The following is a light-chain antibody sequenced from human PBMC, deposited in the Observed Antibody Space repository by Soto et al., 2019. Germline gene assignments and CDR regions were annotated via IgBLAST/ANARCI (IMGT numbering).Light chain of an antibody. CDR3: QQYCRTPWT. J-gene: IGKJ1*01. Sequence: DIVMTQSPDSLAVSLGERATINCKSSQSVLYSSNNKNYLAWYQQKPGQPPKLLIYWASTRESGVPDRFSGSGSGTDFTLTIRSLQAEDFAVYYCQQYCRTPWTFGQGTKVEIK. CDR2: WAS. CDR1: QSVLYSSNNKNY. V-gene: IGKV4-1*01.